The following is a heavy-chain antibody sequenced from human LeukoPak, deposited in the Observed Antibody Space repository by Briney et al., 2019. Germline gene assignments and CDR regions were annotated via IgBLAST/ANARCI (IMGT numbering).Heavy chain of an antibody. CDR3: ARAQGNLGYCSGGSCYYYFDY. J-gene: IGHJ4*02. V-gene: IGHV4-31*03. CDR2: IYYSGST. CDR1: GGSISSGGYY. Sequence: SQTLSLTCTVSGGSISSGGYYWSWIRQHPGKGLEWIGYIYYSGSTYYNPSLKSRVTISVDRSKNQFSLKLSSVTAADTAVYYCARAQGNLGYCSGGSCYYYFDYWGQGTLVTVSS. D-gene: IGHD2-15*01.